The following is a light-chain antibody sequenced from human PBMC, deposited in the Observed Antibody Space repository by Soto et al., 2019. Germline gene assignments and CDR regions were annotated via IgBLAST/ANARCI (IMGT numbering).Light chain of an antibody. V-gene: IGKV3-20*01. CDR3: QQYNSYST. J-gene: IGKJ1*01. CDR1: QSVSSSY. Sequence: EIVLTQSPGTLSLSPGERGTLSCRASQSVSSSYLAWYQQKPGQAPRLLIYGASSRATGIPDRFSGSGSGTEFTLTISSLQPDDFATYYCQQYNSYSTFGQGTKVDIK. CDR2: GAS.